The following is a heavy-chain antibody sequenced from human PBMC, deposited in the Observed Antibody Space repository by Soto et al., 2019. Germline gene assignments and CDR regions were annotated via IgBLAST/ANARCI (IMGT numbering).Heavy chain of an antibody. CDR2: INPKSGGT. Sequence: ASVKVSCKTSGYTFNTYGINWVRQAPGQGLEWMGWINPKSGGTNYAQRFQGRVTMTRDTSISTVYMDLSGLRSDDTATYHCVKTYDGSGQPSHYFDPWGQGTPVTVSS. CDR3: VKTYDGSGQPSHYFDP. J-gene: IGHJ5*02. D-gene: IGHD3-22*01. V-gene: IGHV1-2*02. CDR1: GYTFNTYG.